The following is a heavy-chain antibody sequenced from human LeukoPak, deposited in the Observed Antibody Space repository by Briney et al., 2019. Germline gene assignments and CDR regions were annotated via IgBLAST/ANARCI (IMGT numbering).Heavy chain of an antibody. CDR2: VSHEGRSK. CDR3: AKTTGGCPRFFDH. V-gene: IGHV3-30*18. J-gene: IGHJ4*02. D-gene: IGHD1-1*01. CDR1: GYPFSGSD. Sequence: GGSLRLSCAASGYPFSGSDIHGVRQAPGKGVEWVALVSHEGRSKFYAESVKGRFGISRDNSKGTTYLQMNGLRADDTAVYYCAKTTGGCPRFFDHWGQGTLVAVSS.